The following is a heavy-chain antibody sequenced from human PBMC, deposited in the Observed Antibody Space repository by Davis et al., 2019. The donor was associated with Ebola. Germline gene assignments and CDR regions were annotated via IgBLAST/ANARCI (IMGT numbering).Heavy chain of an antibody. V-gene: IGHV4-59*12. CDR2: IYYSGST. CDR1: GGSISSYY. J-gene: IGHJ6*02. CDR3: AGQLESQVGGMDV. D-gene: IGHD1-1*01. Sequence: GSLRLSCTVSGGSISSYYWSWIRQPPGKGLEWIGYIYYSGSTNYNPSLKSRVTISVDTSKNQFSLKLSSVTAADTAVYYCAGQLESQVGGMDVWGQGTTVTVSS.